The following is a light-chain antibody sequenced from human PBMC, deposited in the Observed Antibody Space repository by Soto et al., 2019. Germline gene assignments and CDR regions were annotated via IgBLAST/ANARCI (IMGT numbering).Light chain of an antibody. Sequence: DIVMTQSPLSLSVTPGEPASISCRSSQSLLHSNGHTYLDWYLQKPVQSPQPLIYWASNRASVVPDRFSGRGSGADSTRKISRVEAEDVGVYYCMPALQILPLTFGGGTKVEIK. V-gene: IGKV2-28*01. CDR2: WAS. J-gene: IGKJ4*01. CDR3: MPALQILPLT. CDR1: QSLLHSNGHTY.